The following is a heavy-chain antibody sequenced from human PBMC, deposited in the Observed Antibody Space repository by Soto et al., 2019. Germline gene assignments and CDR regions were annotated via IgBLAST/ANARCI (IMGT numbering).Heavy chain of an antibody. Sequence: SEILSVTYSVSGGSIGSGGYCRIWIRKHPGKGLEWVGYISYSGSTYYNPSLKSRVTISVDTSKNQFSLKLSSVTAADTAVYYCARAAPPGYHDSSGAPAYWVQGTLVTVSS. CDR3: ARAAPPGYHDSSGAPAY. CDR2: ISYSGST. J-gene: IGHJ4*02. CDR1: GGSIGSGGYC. D-gene: IGHD3-22*01. V-gene: IGHV4-31*03.